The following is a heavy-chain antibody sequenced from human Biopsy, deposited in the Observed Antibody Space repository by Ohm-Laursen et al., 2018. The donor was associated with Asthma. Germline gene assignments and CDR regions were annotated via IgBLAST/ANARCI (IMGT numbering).Heavy chain of an antibody. J-gene: IGHJ4*02. CDR3: ARGDSSNWSHYYFDY. CDR1: GFVFSQCG. V-gene: IGHV3-53*01. D-gene: IGHD3-22*01. CDR2: IYSGGTS. Sequence: SLRLSCAASGFVFSQCGMHWVRQGPGKGLEWDSVIYSGGTSHTADSVRGRFTISRDYSKNTLYLQMHSLRAEDTAVYYCARGDSSNWSHYYFDYWGQGTLVTVSS.